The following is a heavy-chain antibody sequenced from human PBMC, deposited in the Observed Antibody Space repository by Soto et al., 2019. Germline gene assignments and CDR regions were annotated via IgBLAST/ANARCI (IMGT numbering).Heavy chain of an antibody. V-gene: IGHV4-30-2*01. J-gene: IGHJ6*02. CDR3: HAGYDSDDPYYYYGMDV. CDR1: GGSITSSGYS. D-gene: IGHD5-12*01. CDR2: IYHSGST. Sequence: QLQLQESGSGLVKPSQTLSLTCAVSGGSITSSGYSWSWIRLPPGKGLEWIGYIYHSGSTYYNPSLKSRVTISVDRSENQFSLRLSSVTAADTAVYYCHAGYDSDDPYYYYGMDVWGQGTTVTVSS.